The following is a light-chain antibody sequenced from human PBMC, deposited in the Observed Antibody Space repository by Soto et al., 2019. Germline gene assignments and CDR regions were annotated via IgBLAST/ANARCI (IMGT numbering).Light chain of an antibody. CDR2: DVS. Sequence: LTQSPGTLSLSPGKRATLSCRASQSVGTYLAWYQQKPGRAPKLLIYDVSSLKSGVPSRFSGSGSGTEFTLTISCLQSEDFATYYCQQVNSYLPLTFGGGTKVDIK. CDR3: QQVNSYLPLT. J-gene: IGKJ4*01. CDR1: QSVGTY. V-gene: IGKV1-13*02.